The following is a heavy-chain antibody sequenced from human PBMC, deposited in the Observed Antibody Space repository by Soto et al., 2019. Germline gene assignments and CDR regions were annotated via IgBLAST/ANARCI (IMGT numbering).Heavy chain of an antibody. CDR2: IYSGGST. V-gene: IGHV3-53*01. CDR3: ARDVAPRNWNIDVFER. J-gene: IGHJ3*02. CDR1: GFTVSSNY. Sequence: PVGSLRLSRAASGFTVSSNYMSWVRQAPGKGLEWVSVIYSGGSTYYADSVKGRFTISRDNSKNTLYLQMNSLRAEDTAVYYCARDVAPRNWNIDVFERWGQGTMVTV. D-gene: IGHD1-1*01.